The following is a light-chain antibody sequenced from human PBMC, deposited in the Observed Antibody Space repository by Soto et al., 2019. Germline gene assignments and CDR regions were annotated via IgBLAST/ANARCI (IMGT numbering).Light chain of an antibody. J-gene: IGLJ1*01. CDR2: GVS. CDR3: SSYAGSNNPFV. V-gene: IGLV2-8*01. CDR1: SSDVGGYNY. Sequence: QSALTQPPSASGSPGQSVTISCTGTSSDVGGYNYVSWYQQHPGKAPKLMIYGVSKRTSGVPDRFSGSKSGNTASLTVSGLQAEDEADYYCSSYAGSNNPFVFGTGTKLTVL.